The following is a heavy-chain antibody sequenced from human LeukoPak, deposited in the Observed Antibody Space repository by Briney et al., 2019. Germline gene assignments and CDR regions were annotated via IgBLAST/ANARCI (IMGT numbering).Heavy chain of an antibody. CDR2: ISWNSGSI. Sequence: GGSLRLSGATSGFTFDDYAMHWVQQAPGKGLEWVSGISWNSGSIGFADSVKGRFTISRDNAKNSLYLQMNSPRPEDTALYYCARAEGYSIGWYDYWGQGTLVTVSS. D-gene: IGHD6-19*01. CDR1: GFTFDDYA. V-gene: IGHV3-9*01. CDR3: ARAEGYSIGWYDY. J-gene: IGHJ4*02.